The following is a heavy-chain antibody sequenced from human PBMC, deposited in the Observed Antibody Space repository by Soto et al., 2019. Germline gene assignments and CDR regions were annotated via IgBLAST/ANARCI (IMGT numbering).Heavy chain of an antibody. Sequence: QVQLVQSGAEVKKPGSSVKVSCKASGGTFSSYAISWVRQAPGQGLEWMGGIIPIFGTANYAQKFQGRVTITADESTSTAYMELSSLRSEDTAVYYCARDLSVYSYSSYYYYYYGMDVWGQGTTVTVSS. CDR1: GGTFSSYA. J-gene: IGHJ6*02. CDR2: IIPIFGTA. V-gene: IGHV1-69*01. D-gene: IGHD5-18*01. CDR3: ARDLSVYSYSSYYYYYYGMDV.